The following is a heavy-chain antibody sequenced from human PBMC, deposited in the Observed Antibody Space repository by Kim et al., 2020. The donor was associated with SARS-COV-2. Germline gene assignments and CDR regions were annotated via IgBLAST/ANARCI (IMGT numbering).Heavy chain of an antibody. CDR2: IYYSGST. J-gene: IGHJ2*01. CDR1: GGSISSGGYY. Sequence: SETLSLTCTVSGGSISSGGYYWSWIRQHPGKGLEWIGYIYYSGSTYYNPSLKSRVTISVDTSKNQFSLKLSSVTAADTAVYYCARGAYYYDSSGLWYFDLWGRGTLVTVSS. V-gene: IGHV4-31*03. D-gene: IGHD3-22*01. CDR3: ARGAYYYDSSGLWYFDL.